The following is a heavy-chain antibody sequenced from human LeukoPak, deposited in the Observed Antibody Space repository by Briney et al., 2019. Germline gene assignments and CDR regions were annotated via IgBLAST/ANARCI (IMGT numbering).Heavy chain of an antibody. V-gene: IGHV3-7*03. CDR1: GFTFGKYW. J-gene: IGHJ4*02. CDR3: ARDQYDTWSRRGNFDS. D-gene: IGHD3-3*01. Sequence: GGSLRLSCVASGFTFGKYWMSWVRQAPGKGLEWVANIKLDGSEKNYVDSVKGRFTISRDNTKNSLYLQMNSLRVEDKAVFYCARDQYDTWSRRGNFDSWGQGTLVTVSS. CDR2: IKLDGSEK.